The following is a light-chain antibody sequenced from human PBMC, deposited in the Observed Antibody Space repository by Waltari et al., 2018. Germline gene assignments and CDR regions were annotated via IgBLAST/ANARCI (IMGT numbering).Light chain of an antibody. CDR2: WAS. CDR3: QQYYSTVRT. Sequence: DIVMTQSPDSLAVSLGERATINCKSSQSVLYSSNNKDYLAWFQQKPGQPPKLLFSWASTRECGVPDRFSGSGSGTDFTLTISSLQAEDVAVYYCQQYYSTVRTFGQGTKVEIK. CDR1: QSVLYSSNNKDY. V-gene: IGKV4-1*01. J-gene: IGKJ1*01.